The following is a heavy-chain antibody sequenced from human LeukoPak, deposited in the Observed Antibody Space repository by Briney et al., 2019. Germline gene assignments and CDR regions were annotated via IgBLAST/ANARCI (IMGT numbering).Heavy chain of an antibody. CDR1: GFTVSSNY. V-gene: IGHV3-66*01. Sequence: GGSLRLSCAASGFTVSSNYMSWVRQAPGKGLEWVSVIHGNGNTYYADSVKGRFTISRDNSRNTLYLQMNSLRAEDTAVYYCARVDGYDFFFDYWGQGTLVTVSS. CDR2: IHGNGNT. D-gene: IGHD3-3*01. CDR3: ARVDGYDFFFDY. J-gene: IGHJ4*02.